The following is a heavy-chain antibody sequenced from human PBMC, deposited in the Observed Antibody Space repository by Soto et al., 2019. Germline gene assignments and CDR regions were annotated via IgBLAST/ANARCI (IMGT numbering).Heavy chain of an antibody. V-gene: IGHV3-23*01. Sequence: GGSLRLSCAASGFTFSSYAMSWVRQAPGKGLEWVSTISGSGGSTYYADSVKGRFTISRDNSKNTLYLQMNSLRAEDTAVYYCAKDWSRFLDSGHYYVMDVSGQGTSVTGSS. D-gene: IGHD3-3*01. J-gene: IGHJ6*02. CDR2: ISGSGGST. CDR3: AKDWSRFLDSGHYYVMDV. CDR1: GFTFSSYA.